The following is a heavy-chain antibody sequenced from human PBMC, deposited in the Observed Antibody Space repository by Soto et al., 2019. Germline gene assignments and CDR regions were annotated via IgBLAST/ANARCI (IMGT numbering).Heavy chain of an antibody. CDR1: GGSISSYY. V-gene: IGHV4-59*01. J-gene: IGHJ5*02. CDR3: ARGYTATYRHIDP. D-gene: IGHD2-2*02. CDR2: INYGGTT. Sequence: SETLSLTCTVSGGSISSYYWSWIRQPPGKGLEWIGYINYGGTTNHNPSLKSRATISVDTSKNQFSLKLTSVTTADTAVYYCARGYTATYRHIDPWGQAPLVSV.